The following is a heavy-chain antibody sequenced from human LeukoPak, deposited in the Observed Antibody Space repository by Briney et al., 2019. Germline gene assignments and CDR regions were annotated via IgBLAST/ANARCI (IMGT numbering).Heavy chain of an antibody. CDR2: MNPNSGNT. J-gene: IGHJ6*03. V-gene: IGHV1-8*01. D-gene: IGHD3-10*01. CDR3: ARGAERVRGVIIDLFYMDV. CDR1: GYTFTSYD. Sequence: GAPVKVSCKASGYTFTSYDINWVRQATGQGLEWMGWMNPNSGNTGYAQKFQGRVTMTRNTSISTAYMELSSLRSEDTAVYYCARGAERVRGVIIDLFYMDVWGKGTTVTVSS.